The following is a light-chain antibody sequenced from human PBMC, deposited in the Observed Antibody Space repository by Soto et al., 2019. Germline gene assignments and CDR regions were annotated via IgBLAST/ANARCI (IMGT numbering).Light chain of an antibody. CDR1: ASLSIS. Sequence: EVVFSPSPATLSVSPGAVATFSCRASASLSISLAWYQHKPGQPPRLLIHGASTRASGVPPRFSGSGSGADFSITISSLQSEDYAVYFCQQYHVWPKWTFGQGTKVDIK. J-gene: IGKJ1*01. CDR2: GAS. CDR3: QQYHVWPKWT. V-gene: IGKV3D-15*01.